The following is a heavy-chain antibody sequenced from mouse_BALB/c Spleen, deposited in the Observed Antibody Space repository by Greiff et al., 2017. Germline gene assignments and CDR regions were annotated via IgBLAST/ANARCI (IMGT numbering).Heavy chain of an antibody. D-gene: IGHD1-1*01. V-gene: IGHV5-4*02. Sequence: EVKLMESGGGLVKPGGSLKLSCAASGFTFSDYYMYWVRQTPEKRLEWVATISDGGSYTYYPDSVKGRFTISRDNAKNNLYLQMSSLKSEDTAMYYCARDRLITTVVSPYAMDYWGQGTSVTVSS. CDR1: GFTFSDYY. CDR3: ARDRLITTVVSPYAMDY. J-gene: IGHJ4*01. CDR2: ISDGGSYT.